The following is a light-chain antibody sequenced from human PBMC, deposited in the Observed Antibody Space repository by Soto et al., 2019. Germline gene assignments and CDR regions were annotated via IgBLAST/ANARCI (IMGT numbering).Light chain of an antibody. CDR2: EVN. J-gene: IGLJ1*01. Sequence: QSVLTQPASVSWSPGQSITISCTGTSSDVGAYKYVSWYQQYPGKAPKLMIYEVNNRPSGVSNRFSGSKSGNTASLTISGLQAEDEADYYCSSYTGSRTLVFGTGTKVTVL. CDR1: SSDVGAYKY. CDR3: SSYTGSRTLV. V-gene: IGLV2-14*01.